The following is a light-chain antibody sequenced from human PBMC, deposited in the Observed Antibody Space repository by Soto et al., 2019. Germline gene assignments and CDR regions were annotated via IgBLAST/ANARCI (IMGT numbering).Light chain of an antibody. CDR2: RAS. V-gene: IGKV1-5*03. CDR3: QQHNNYWT. Sequence: DVQMTQSPSTLSASVGDRVTITCRASQNINRDLAWYQQKPGKAPQLLIYRASSLESGVPSRFSGSGSGTEFTLTITSLQPDDFATYYCQQHNNYWTFGHGTRVDIK. J-gene: IGKJ1*01. CDR1: QNINRD.